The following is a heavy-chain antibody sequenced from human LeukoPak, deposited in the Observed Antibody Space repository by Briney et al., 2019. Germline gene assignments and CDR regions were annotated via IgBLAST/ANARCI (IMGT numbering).Heavy chain of an antibody. CDR1: GLTFSSYG. J-gene: IGHJ4*02. CDR2: ISYDGSNK. CDR3: AKDYSYGYVSDY. V-gene: IGHV3-30*18. Sequence: GGSLRLSCAASGLTFSSYGMHWVRQAPGKGLEWVAVISYDGSNKYYADSVKGRFTISRDNSKNTLYLQMNSLRAEDTAVYYCAKDYSYGYVSDYWGQGTLVTVSS. D-gene: IGHD5-18*01.